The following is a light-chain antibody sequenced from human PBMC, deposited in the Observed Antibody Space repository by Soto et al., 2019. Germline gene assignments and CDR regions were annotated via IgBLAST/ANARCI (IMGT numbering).Light chain of an antibody. CDR1: SSNIGSNS. V-gene: IGLV1-44*01. CDR3: AAWDDSLNGLV. CDR2: TND. Sequence: QSVLTQPPSASGTPGQRVTISCSGSSSNIGSNSVNWYHHLPGTAPKLLIYTNDQRPSGVPDRFSDSKSGTSVSLAISGLQSEDEADYYCAAWDDSLNGLVFGGGTKVTVL. J-gene: IGLJ2*01.